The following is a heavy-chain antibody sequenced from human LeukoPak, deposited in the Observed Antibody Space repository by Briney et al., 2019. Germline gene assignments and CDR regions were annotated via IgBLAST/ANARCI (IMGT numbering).Heavy chain of an antibody. D-gene: IGHD6-13*01. J-gene: IGHJ4*02. Sequence: PSETLSLTCSVSGASVESDYWSWIRQSPGKGLEWIGYIYHSGSTYYNPSLKSRVTISVDRSKNQFSLKLSSVTAADTAVYYCARHAGSSWYISNYFDYWGQGTLVTVSS. V-gene: IGHV4-59*08. CDR2: IYHSGST. CDR3: ARHAGSSWYISNYFDY. CDR1: GASVESDY.